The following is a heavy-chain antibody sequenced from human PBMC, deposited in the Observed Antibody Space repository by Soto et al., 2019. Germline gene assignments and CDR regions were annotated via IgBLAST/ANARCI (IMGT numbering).Heavy chain of an antibody. J-gene: IGHJ3*01. CDR2: ILYDGINK. CDR3: ARETRAGCSSTRSPDTPPLGH. D-gene: IGHD2-2*01. V-gene: IGHV3-33*01. CDR1: TFNSYF. Sequence: TFNSYFMHGELKTPGKGLVWVAVILYDGINKYYADSVKGRFTTYRDNSKNTLYLQMNSLSAEDTAVYYCARETRAGCSSTRSPDTPPLGHRGQGKMV.